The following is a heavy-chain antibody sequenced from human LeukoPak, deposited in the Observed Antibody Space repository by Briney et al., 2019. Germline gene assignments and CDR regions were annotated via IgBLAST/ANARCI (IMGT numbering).Heavy chain of an antibody. CDR2: ITADETSL. V-gene: IGHV3-74*01. CDR1: GFALSKNW. J-gene: IGHJ3*02. D-gene: IGHD1-14*01. Sequence: GGSLRLSCTGSGFALSKNWVYWVRQAPGERLVWVSRITADETSLSYAASVKGRLTISRDNARDTVYLQMNNLRVDDTAVYYCVRFSAQPTGGQPIWGQGTMVTVSS. CDR3: VRFSAQPTGGQPI.